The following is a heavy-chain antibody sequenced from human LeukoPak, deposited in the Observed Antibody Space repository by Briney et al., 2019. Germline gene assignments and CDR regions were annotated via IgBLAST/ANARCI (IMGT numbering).Heavy chain of an antibody. Sequence: SETLSLTCAVYGGSFSGYYWSWIRQPPGKGLEWIGEINHSGSTNYNPSLKSRATISVDTSKNQFSLKLSSVTAADTAVYYCARVQSRLSWFDPWGQGTLVTVSS. CDR2: INHSGST. CDR1: GGSFSGYY. V-gene: IGHV4-34*01. CDR3: ARVQSRLSWFDP. J-gene: IGHJ5*02.